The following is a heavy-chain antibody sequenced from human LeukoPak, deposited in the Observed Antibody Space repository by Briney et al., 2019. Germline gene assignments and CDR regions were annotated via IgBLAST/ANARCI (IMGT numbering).Heavy chain of an antibody. Sequence: SVKVSCKASGGTFSSYAISWVRQAPGQGLEWMGRIIPILGIANYAQKFQGRVTITADKSTSTAYMELSSLRSEDTAVYYCARAHCSGGSCYPPLNWFDPWGQGTLVTVSS. J-gene: IGHJ5*02. V-gene: IGHV1-69*04. CDR1: GGTFSSYA. CDR2: IIPILGIA. D-gene: IGHD2-15*01. CDR3: ARAHCSGGSCYPPLNWFDP.